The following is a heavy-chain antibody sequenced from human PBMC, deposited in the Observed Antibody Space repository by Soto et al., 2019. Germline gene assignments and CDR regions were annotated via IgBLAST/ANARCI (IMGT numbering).Heavy chain of an antibody. CDR3: ARADTYYDILTGYYSYYYYGMDV. J-gene: IGHJ6*02. D-gene: IGHD3-9*01. Sequence: QVQLVQSGAEVKKPCSSVKVSCKASGGTFSSYTISWVRQAPGQGLEWMGRIIPILGIANYAQKFQGRVTITADKSTSTAYMELSSLRSEDTGVYYCARADTYYDILTGYYSYYYYGMDVWGQGTTVTVSS. V-gene: IGHV1-69*02. CDR2: IIPILGIA. CDR1: GGTFSSYT.